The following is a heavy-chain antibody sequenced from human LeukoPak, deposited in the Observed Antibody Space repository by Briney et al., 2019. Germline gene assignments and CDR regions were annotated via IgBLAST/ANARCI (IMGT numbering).Heavy chain of an antibody. CDR1: EFIFNNYA. V-gene: IGHV3-23*01. D-gene: IGHD3-16*01. CDR3: AKDKGALDAKGTFDY. Sequence: GGPLRLSCAASEFIFNNYAMTWVRQAPEKGLEWVSSISGSGATTYYADSVKGRFTISRDNSKHTLFLHFNSLRAGTTAIYYCAKDKGALDAKGTFDYSGQGALLTVSS. J-gene: IGHJ4*02. CDR2: ISGSGATT.